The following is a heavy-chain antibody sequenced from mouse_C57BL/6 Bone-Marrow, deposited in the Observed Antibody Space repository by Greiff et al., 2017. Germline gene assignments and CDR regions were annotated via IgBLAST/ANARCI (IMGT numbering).Heavy chain of an antibody. CDR2: ISSGGSYT. D-gene: IGHD1-1*02. CDR3: ARHRWVYFDY. CDR1: GFTFSSYG. J-gene: IGHJ2*01. V-gene: IGHV5-6*02. Sequence: EVKLEESGGDLVKPGGSLKLSCAASGFTFSSYGMSWVRQTPDKRLEWVATISSGGSYTYYPDSVKGRFTISRDNAKNTLYLQMSSLKSEDTAMYYCARHRWVYFDYWGQGTTLTVSS.